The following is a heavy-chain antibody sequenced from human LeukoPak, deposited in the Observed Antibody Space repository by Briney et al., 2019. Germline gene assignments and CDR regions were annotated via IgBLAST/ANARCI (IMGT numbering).Heavy chain of an antibody. V-gene: IGHV4-59*11. CDR1: GGSISSHY. CDR3: ARVEAYYDFWSGYYWGSHFDY. D-gene: IGHD3-3*01. J-gene: IGHJ4*02. CDR2: IYYSGST. Sequence: SETLSLTCTVSGGSISSHYWSWIRQPPGKGLEWIGYIYYSGSTNYNPSLKSRVTISVDTSKSQFSLKLSSVAAADTAVYYCARVEAYYDFWSGYYWGSHFDYWGQGTLVTVSS.